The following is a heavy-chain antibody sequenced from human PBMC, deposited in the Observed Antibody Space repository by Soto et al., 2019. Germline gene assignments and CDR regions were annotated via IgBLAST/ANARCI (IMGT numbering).Heavy chain of an antibody. CDR3: ARGLYYYDSRQGGYYYYGMDV. D-gene: IGHD3-22*01. CDR2: IYYSGST. CDR1: GDSVSSGSYY. J-gene: IGHJ6*02. Sequence: PSETLSLTCTVSGDSVSSGSYYWSWIRQPPGKGLEWIGYIYYSGSTNYNPSLKSRVTISVDTSKNQFSLKLSSVTAADTAVYYCARGLYYYDSRQGGYYYYGMDVWGQGTTVTVSS. V-gene: IGHV4-61*01.